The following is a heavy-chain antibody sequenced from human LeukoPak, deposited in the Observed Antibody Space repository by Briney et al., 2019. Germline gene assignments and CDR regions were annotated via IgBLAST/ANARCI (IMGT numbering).Heavy chain of an antibody. CDR2: IYNSRST. D-gene: IGHD3-10*01. J-gene: IGHJ6*02. V-gene: IGHV4-59*12. Sequence: SETLSLTCTVSGGSTSNYYWTWIRQPPGEGLEWIGYIYNSRSTNYNPSLNSRVTISADASKNQFSLKLNSVTAADTAVYYCARDPGDYNYGMDVWGQGTTVTVSS. CDR1: GGSTSNYY. CDR3: ARDPGDYNYGMDV.